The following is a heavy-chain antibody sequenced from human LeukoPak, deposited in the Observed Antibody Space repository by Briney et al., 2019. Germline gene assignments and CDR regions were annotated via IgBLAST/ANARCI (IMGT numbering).Heavy chain of an antibody. CDR2: ISSSGNTI. CDR1: AFTFSDYY. CDR3: ARAWGKWLEGGNYYYYYGMDV. Sequence: KPGGSLRLSCAASAFTFSDYYMSWIRQAPGKGLEWVSYISSSGNTIYYADSVKGRLTISRDNAKNSLYLQMNSLRAEDTAVYYCARAWGKWLEGGNYYYYYGMDVWGQGTTVTVSS. D-gene: IGHD6-19*01. V-gene: IGHV3-11*01. J-gene: IGHJ6*02.